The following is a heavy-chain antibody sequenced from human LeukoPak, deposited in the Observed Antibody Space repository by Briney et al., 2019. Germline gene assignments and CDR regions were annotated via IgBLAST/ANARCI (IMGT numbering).Heavy chain of an antibody. CDR3: ARRRRWLQYHFDY. Sequence: PSETLPLTCAVYGGSFSGYYWSWIRQPPGKGLEWIGEINHSGSTNYNPSLKSRVTISVDTSKNQFSLKLSSVTAADTAVYYCARRRRWLQYHFDYWGQGTLVTVSS. D-gene: IGHD5-24*01. CDR2: INHSGST. CDR1: GGSFSGYY. V-gene: IGHV4-34*01. J-gene: IGHJ4*02.